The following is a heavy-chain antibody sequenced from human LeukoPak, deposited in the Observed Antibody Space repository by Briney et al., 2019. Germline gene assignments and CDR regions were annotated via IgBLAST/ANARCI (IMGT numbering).Heavy chain of an antibody. CDR2: ISWNSGSI. V-gene: IGHV3-9*01. CDR3: AKVGGYCSGGSCYSHLYYFDY. D-gene: IGHD2-15*01. J-gene: IGHJ4*02. Sequence: GGSLRLSCAASGFTFDDYAMHWVRQAPGKGLEWVSGISWNSGSIGYADSVKGRFTISRDNAKNSLYLQMNSLRAEDTALYYCAKVGGYCSGGSCYSHLYYFDYWGQGTLVTVSS. CDR1: GFTFDDYA.